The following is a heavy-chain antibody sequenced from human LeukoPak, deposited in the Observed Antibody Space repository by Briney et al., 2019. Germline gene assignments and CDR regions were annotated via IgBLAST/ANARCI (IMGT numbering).Heavy chain of an antibody. J-gene: IGHJ3*02. CDR1: GGSISSSSYY. V-gene: IGHV4-30-4*08. CDR2: IYYSGST. CDR3: ARSGHDAFDI. Sequence: SETLSLTCTVSGGSISSSSYYWSWIRQPPGKGLEWIGYIYYSGSTYYNPSLKSRVTISVDTSKNQFSLKLSSVTAADTAVYYCARSGHDAFDIWGQGTMVTVSS.